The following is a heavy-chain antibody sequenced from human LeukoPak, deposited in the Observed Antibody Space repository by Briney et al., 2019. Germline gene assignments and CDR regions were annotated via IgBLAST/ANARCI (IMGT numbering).Heavy chain of an antibody. CDR2: IYSDNT. Sequence: GGSLRLSCTVSGFTVSSNSMSWVRQAPGKGLEWVSFIYSDNTHYSDTVKGRFTISRDNSKNTLYLQMNSLRAEDTAVYYCAKSSRGWYPNWFDPWGQGTLVTVSS. J-gene: IGHJ5*02. CDR1: GFTVSSNS. V-gene: IGHV3-53*01. D-gene: IGHD6-19*01. CDR3: AKSSRGWYPNWFDP.